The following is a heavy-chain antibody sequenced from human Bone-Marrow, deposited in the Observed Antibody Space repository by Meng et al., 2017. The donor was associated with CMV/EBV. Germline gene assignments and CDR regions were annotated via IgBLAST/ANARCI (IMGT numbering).Heavy chain of an antibody. D-gene: IGHD3-3*01. V-gene: IGHV4-59*05. Sequence: SETLSLTCTVSGGSISSYYWSWIRQPPGKGLEWIGSIYYSGSTYYNPSLKSRVTISVDTSKNQFSLKLSSVTAADTAVYYCARSSPWYFDFWSGPDYWGQGTLVTVSS. J-gene: IGHJ4*02. CDR3: ARSSPWYFDFWSGPDY. CDR2: IYYSGST. CDR1: GGSISSYY.